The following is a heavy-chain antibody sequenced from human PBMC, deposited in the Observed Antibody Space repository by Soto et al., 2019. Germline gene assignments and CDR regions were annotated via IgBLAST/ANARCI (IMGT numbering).Heavy chain of an antibody. J-gene: IGHJ4*02. Sequence: QAHLVESGGGVVQPGRSLRLSCAASGFTFTSYGMHWVRQAPGTRLEWVAVISYDGGLQHYADSVKGRFTSSTDNSKNMVLLQMNRLRAEDTAVYYCVSDRGYGHASVPYSWGQGTLVSVSS. CDR3: VSDRGYGHASVPYS. D-gene: IGHD5-18*01. CDR2: ISYDGGLQ. V-gene: IGHV3-30*03. CDR1: GFTFTSYG.